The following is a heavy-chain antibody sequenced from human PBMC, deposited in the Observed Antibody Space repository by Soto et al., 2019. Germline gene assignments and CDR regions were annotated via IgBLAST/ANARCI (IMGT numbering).Heavy chain of an antibody. CDR1: GGSISSSNW. CDR3: ARAIAARVRYFDY. D-gene: IGHD6-6*01. V-gene: IGHV4-4*02. J-gene: IGHJ4*02. CDR2: IYHSGST. Sequence: PSETLSLTCAVSGGSISSSNWWSWVRQPPGKGLEWIGEIYHSGSTNYNPSLKSRVTISVDKSKNQFSLKVSSVTAADTAVYYCARAIAARVRYFDYWGQGTLVTVSS.